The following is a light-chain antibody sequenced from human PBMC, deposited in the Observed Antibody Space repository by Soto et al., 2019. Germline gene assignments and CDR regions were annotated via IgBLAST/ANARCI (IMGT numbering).Light chain of an antibody. CDR1: SSDVGGYNY. Sequence: QSALTQPPSASGSPGQSVTISCTGTSSDVGGYNYVSWYQQHPGKAPKLMIYEVSKRPSGVPDRFSGSKSGNTASLTVSGLQAEDEADYYCSSYAGSNRLFGGGTKLIVL. CDR3: SSYAGSNRL. V-gene: IGLV2-8*01. CDR2: EVS. J-gene: IGLJ2*01.